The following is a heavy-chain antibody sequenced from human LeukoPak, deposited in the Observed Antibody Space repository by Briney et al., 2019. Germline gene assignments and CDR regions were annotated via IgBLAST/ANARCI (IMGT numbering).Heavy chain of an antibody. V-gene: IGHV1-69*06. CDR2: IIPIFGTA. Sequence: ASVKLSCKASGGTFSSYAISRVRQAPGQGLEWMGGIIPIFGTANYAQKFQGRVTITADKSTSTAYMELSSLRSEDTAVYYCAREVAAYRFDYWGQGTLVTVSS. D-gene: IGHD6-13*01. CDR3: AREVAAYRFDY. J-gene: IGHJ4*02. CDR1: GGTFSSYA.